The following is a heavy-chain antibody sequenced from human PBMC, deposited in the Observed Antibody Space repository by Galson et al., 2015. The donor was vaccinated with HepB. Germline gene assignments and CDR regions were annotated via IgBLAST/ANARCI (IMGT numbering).Heavy chain of an antibody. CDR3: AKFGAVAGTSPRANHYGMDV. J-gene: IGHJ6*02. CDR2: ISWNSGSI. CDR1: GFTFDDYA. Sequence: SLRLSCAASGFTFDDYAMHWVRQAPGKGLEWVSGISWNSGSIGYADSVKGRFTISRDNAKNSLYLQMNSLRAEDTALYYCAKFGAVAGTSPRANHYGMDVWGQGTTVTVSS. V-gene: IGHV3-9*01. D-gene: IGHD6-19*01.